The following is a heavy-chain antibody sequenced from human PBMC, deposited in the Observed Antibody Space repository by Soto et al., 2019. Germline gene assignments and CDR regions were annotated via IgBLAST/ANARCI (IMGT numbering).Heavy chain of an antibody. J-gene: IGHJ6*02. D-gene: IGHD3-3*01. CDR3: ATTGPNYDFWSGYLDYYGMDV. Sequence: PSETLSLTCAVYGGPFSGYYWSWIRQPPGKGLEWIGEINHSGSTNYNPSLKSRVTISVDTSKNQFSLKLSSVTAADTAVYYCATTGPNYDFWSGYLDYYGMDVWGQGTTVTVSS. V-gene: IGHV4-34*01. CDR2: INHSGST. CDR1: GGPFSGYY.